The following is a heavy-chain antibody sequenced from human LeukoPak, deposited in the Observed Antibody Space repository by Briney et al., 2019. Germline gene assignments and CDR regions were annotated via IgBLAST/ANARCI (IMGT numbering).Heavy chain of an antibody. J-gene: IGHJ4*02. Sequence: AAVKVSFKTSGYMFTTYGITWVRQPPRQGHQWMGWISAHSGNTKYAEKFQGRVTLTTGTSTSTAYLELGSLTSDDTAVYYCARDLSSGGWTLEFDYWGQGTQVTVAS. V-gene: IGHV1-18*04. CDR2: ISAHSGNT. CDR1: GYMFTTYG. CDR3: ARDLSSGGWTLEFDY. D-gene: IGHD6-25*01.